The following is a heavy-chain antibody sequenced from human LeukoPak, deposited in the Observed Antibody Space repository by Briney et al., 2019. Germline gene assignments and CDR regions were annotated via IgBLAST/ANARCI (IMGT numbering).Heavy chain of an antibody. Sequence: GGSLRLSCAASGFTVSNSYMSWVRQAPGKGLEWVSVIYSGGATYYADSVKGRFTISRDNSQNTLSLQMNSLRAEDTAVYYCARRQQLVLRAFDIWGQGTMVTVSS. CDR3: ARRQQLVLRAFDI. CDR2: IYSGGAT. V-gene: IGHV3-66*01. CDR1: GFTVSNSY. J-gene: IGHJ3*02. D-gene: IGHD6-13*01.